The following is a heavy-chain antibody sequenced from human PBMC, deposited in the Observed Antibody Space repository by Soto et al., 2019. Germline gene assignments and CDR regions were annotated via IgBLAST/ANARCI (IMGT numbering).Heavy chain of an antibody. V-gene: IGHV4-59*01. Sequence: PSETLSLTCTVSGGSISSYYWSWIRQPPGKGLEWIGYIYYSGSTNYNPSLKSRVTISVDTSKNQFSLKLSSVTAADTAVYYCASGRGYSYGYTFDYWGQGTLVTVSS. CDR1: GGSISSYY. J-gene: IGHJ4*02. CDR3: ASGRGYSYGYTFDY. D-gene: IGHD5-18*01. CDR2: IYYSGST.